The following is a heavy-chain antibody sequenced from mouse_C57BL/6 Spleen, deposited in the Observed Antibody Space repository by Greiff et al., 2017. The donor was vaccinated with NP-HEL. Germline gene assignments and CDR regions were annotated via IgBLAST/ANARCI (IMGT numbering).Heavy chain of an antibody. D-gene: IGHD1-1*01. CDR3: ARRGYYGSIYGYFDV. CDR1: GYTFTSYW. CDR2: IYPSDSET. J-gene: IGHJ1*03. V-gene: IGHV1-61*01. Sequence: LQQPGAELVRPGSSVKLSCKASGYTFTSYWMDWVKQRPGQGLEWIGNIYPSDSETHYNQKFKDKATLTVDKSSSTAYMQLSSLTSEDSAVYYCARRGYYGSIYGYFDVWGTGTTVTVSS.